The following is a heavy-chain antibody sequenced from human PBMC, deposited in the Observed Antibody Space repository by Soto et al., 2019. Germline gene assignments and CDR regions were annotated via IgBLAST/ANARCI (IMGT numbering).Heavy chain of an antibody. CDR2: INPNSGGT. CDR3: ARSRVGNDFWSGYYHSFTFDY. Sequence: QVQLVQSGAEVKKPGASVKVSCKASGYTFTGYYMHWVRQAPGQGLEWMGWINPNSGGTNYAQKFQGRVTITADESTSTAYMELSSLRSEDTAVYCCARSRVGNDFWSGYYHSFTFDYWGQGTLVTVSS. V-gene: IGHV1-2*02. D-gene: IGHD3-3*01. J-gene: IGHJ4*02. CDR1: GYTFTGYY.